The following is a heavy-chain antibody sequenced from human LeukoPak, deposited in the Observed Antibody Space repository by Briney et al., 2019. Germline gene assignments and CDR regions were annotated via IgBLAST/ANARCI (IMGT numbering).Heavy chain of an antibody. Sequence: GGSLRLSCAASGFTFSSYSMNWVRQAPGKGLEWVSSIVSSPSTYIYYADSVKGRFTISRDNAKNSLYLQMNSLRAEDTAVYYCASILRSSSGYYFDYWGQGTLVTVSS. D-gene: IGHD3-10*01. CDR3: ASILRSSSGYYFDY. V-gene: IGHV3-21*01. J-gene: IGHJ4*02. CDR1: GFTFSSYS. CDR2: IVSSPSTYI.